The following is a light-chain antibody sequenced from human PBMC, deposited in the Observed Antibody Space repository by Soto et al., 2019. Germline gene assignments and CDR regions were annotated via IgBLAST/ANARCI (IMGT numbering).Light chain of an antibody. CDR3: KQYYSMPFT. CDR2: WAS. CDR1: QSVLYNTKNQNY. Sequence: DIVMTQSPDSLAVSLGERATINCKSSQSVLYNTKNQNYLAWYQQKPGQPPKLLVYWASTRESGVPDRFSASVSGSDLTLTISCLQAEDVAVYYLKQYYSMPFTFGGGTKVDIK. V-gene: IGKV4-1*01. J-gene: IGKJ4*01.